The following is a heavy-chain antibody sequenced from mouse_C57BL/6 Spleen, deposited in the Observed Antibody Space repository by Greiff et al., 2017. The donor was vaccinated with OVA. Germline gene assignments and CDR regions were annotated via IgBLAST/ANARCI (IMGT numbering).Heavy chain of an antibody. CDR3: ARDGDGYPLDY. J-gene: IGHJ2*01. CDR2: ISDGGSYT. V-gene: IGHV5-4*01. D-gene: IGHD2-3*01. CDR1: GFTFSSYA. Sequence: EVQGVESGGGLVKPGGSLKLSCAASGFTFSSYAMSWVRQTPEKRLEWVATISDGGSYTYYPDNVKGRFTISRDNAKNNLYLQMSHLKSEDTAMYYCARDGDGYPLDYWGQGTTLTVSS.